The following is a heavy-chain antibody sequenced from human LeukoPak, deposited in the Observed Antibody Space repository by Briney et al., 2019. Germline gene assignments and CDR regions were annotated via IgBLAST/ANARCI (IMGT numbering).Heavy chain of an antibody. CDR1: GGSISSYY. D-gene: IGHD6-6*01. V-gene: IGHV4-4*07. CDR2: IYTSGST. J-gene: IGHJ4*02. CDR3: ARELTAARPLDY. Sequence: SETLSLTCTVSGGSISSYYWSWIRQPAGKGLEWIGRIYTSGSTNYNPSPKSRVTMPVDTSKNQVSLKVSSVTAADTAVYYCARELTAARPLDYWGQGTLVTVSS.